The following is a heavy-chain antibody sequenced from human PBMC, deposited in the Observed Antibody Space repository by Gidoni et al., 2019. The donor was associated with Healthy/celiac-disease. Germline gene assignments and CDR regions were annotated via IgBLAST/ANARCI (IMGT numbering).Heavy chain of an antibody. V-gene: IGHV4-31*03. Sequence: QVQLQESGPGLVKPSQTLSLTCTVPGGSISSGGYYWSWIRQHPGKGLEWIGYIYYSGSTYYNPSLKSRVTISVDTSKNQFSLKLSSVTAADTAVYYCARDQELPQGDYGMDVWGQGTTVTVSS. D-gene: IGHD1-26*01. CDR2: IYYSGST. CDR3: ARDQELPQGDYGMDV. J-gene: IGHJ6*02. CDR1: GGSISSGGYY.